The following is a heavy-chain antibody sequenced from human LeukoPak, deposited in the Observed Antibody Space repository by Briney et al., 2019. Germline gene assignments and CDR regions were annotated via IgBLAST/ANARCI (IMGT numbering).Heavy chain of an antibody. V-gene: IGHV4-34*01. CDR1: GGSFSGYY. Sequence: SETLSLTCAVYGGSFSGYYWSWIRQPPGKGLEWIGEINHSGSTNYNPSLKSRVTISVDTPKNQFSLKLSSVTAADTAVYYCARQSRPHYFDYWGQGTLVTVSS. CDR3: ARQSRPHYFDY. CDR2: INHSGST. J-gene: IGHJ4*02. D-gene: IGHD6-6*01.